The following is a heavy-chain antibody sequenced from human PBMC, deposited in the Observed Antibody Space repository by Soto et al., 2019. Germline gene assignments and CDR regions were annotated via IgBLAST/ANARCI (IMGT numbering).Heavy chain of an antibody. Sequence: QVQLVQSGAEVREPGASVQVSCKASGYSFTSLDINWVRQTAGQGLEWMGWMQPSTGRTGYAQKFQGRVTMTRDTSINTAYMELTTLTSDDPAFFYCARGVSAGVDYWGQGTLVTVSS. CDR2: MQPSTGRT. J-gene: IGHJ4*02. CDR3: ARGVSAGVDY. V-gene: IGHV1-8*01. D-gene: IGHD1-26*01. CDR1: GYSFTSLD.